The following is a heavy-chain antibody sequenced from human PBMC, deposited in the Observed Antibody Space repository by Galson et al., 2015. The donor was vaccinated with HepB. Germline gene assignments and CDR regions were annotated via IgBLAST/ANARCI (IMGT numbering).Heavy chain of an antibody. V-gene: IGHV2-5*02. CDR1: GFSLSTSGVG. D-gene: IGHD3-10*01. Sequence: PALVKPTQTLTLTCTFSGFSLSTSGVGVGWIRQPPGKALEWLALIYWDDDKRYSPSLKSRLTITKDTSKNQVVLTMTNMDPVDTATYYCAHRAFLWFGDSPLFDYWGQGTLVTVSS. CDR2: IYWDDDK. CDR3: AHRAFLWFGDSPLFDY. J-gene: IGHJ4*02.